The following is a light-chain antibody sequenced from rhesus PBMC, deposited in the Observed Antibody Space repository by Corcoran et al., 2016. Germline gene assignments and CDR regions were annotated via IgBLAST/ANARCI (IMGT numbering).Light chain of an antibody. CDR1: QSVSIY. CDR2: GAS. CDR3: HQYNDWHS. J-gene: IGKJ2*01. V-gene: IGKV3S9*01. Sequence: EIVMTQSPATLSLSPGERATLSCRASQSVSIYVAWYQQKPDQAPRLLIYGASSRATGIPDRLSGMGSGTDFSLIINILETEDVGIYYCHQYNDWHSFGQGTKMEIK.